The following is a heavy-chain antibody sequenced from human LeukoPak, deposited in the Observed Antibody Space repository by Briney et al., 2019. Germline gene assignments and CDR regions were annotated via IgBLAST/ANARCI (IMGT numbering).Heavy chain of an antibody. D-gene: IGHD7-27*01. CDR2: IYSGGST. V-gene: IGHV3-53*01. CDR1: GFTVSSNY. Sequence: GGSLRLSCAASGFTVSSNYMSWVRQAPGKGLEWVSVIYSGGSTYYADSVKGRFTISRDNSKNTLYLQMNSLRAEDTAVYYCARDKTGDNYFVYWGQGTLVTVSS. J-gene: IGHJ4*02. CDR3: ARDKTGDNYFVY.